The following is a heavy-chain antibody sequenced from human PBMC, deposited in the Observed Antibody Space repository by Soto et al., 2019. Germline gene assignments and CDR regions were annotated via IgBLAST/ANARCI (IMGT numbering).Heavy chain of an antibody. J-gene: IGHJ4*02. V-gene: IGHV4-34*01. Sequence: QVQLQPWGARLLKPSETLSLTCAVSGGSFSGYYWSWIRQPPGKGLEWIGDINQGGSTNFNPSLERRLTISVDTSKKQYSLKLTSVTAADTAVYFCARGPHYFESSGHPHSDHRGQGTLVTVSS. CDR2: INQGGST. CDR3: ARGPHYFESSGHPHSDH. CDR1: GGSFSGYY. D-gene: IGHD3-22*01.